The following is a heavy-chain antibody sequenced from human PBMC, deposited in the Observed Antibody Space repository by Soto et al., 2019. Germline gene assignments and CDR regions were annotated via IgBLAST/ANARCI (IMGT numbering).Heavy chain of an antibody. D-gene: IGHD6-13*01. V-gene: IGHV6-1*01. CDR1: GDSVSSNSAS. J-gene: IGHJ3*02. CDR2: TYYRSKWYN. Sequence: PSQTLSLTCAISGDSVSSNSASWNWIRQSPSRGLEWLGRTYYRSKWYNDYAESVKSRMTVNPDTSKNQFSLQLNSVTPEDTAVYYCARMTRSAGIAAAGTDAFDIRGQGTMVTVSS. CDR3: ARMTRSAGIAAAGTDAFDI.